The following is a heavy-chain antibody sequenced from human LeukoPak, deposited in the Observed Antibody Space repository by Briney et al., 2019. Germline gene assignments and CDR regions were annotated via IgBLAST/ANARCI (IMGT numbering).Heavy chain of an antibody. V-gene: IGHV4-4*07. Sequence: PSETLSLTCTVSGRSISRHYWSWLREPAGKGLEWIGRIYTSGSTNYNPSLKSRVTISVDKSNNQFSLKLSSVTAADTAVYYCASGLNYGDYKLDYWGQGTLVTVSS. CDR2: IYTSGST. D-gene: IGHD4-17*01. J-gene: IGHJ4*02. CDR3: ASGLNYGDYKLDY. CDR1: GRSISRHY.